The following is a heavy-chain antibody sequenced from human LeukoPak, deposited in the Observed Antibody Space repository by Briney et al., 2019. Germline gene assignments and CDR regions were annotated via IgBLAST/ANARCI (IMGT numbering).Heavy chain of an antibody. Sequence: GGSLRLSCAASGFTFSSYEMNWVRQAPGKVLEWVSSISTSSSYIHYADSVKGRFTISRDNAKNSLYLQMNSLRAEDTAVYYCARDSGSSTAPTHFDYWGQGTLVTVSS. CDR1: GFTFSSYE. D-gene: IGHD1-26*01. J-gene: IGHJ4*02. V-gene: IGHV3-21*01. CDR2: ISTSSSYI. CDR3: ARDSGSSTAPTHFDY.